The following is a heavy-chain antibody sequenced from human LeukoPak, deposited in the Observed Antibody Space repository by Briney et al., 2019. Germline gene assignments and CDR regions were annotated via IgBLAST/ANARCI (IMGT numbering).Heavy chain of an antibody. D-gene: IGHD2-8*01. V-gene: IGHV3-21*04. CDR1: GFTFSSYS. Sequence: GGSLRLSCAASGFTFSSYSMNWVRQAPGKGLEWVSSISSSSSYIYYADSVKGRFTISRDNAKNSLYLQMNSPRPEDTAVYYCAKDSWSRNGIYDPFDIWGQGTMVTVSS. CDR2: ISSSSSYI. CDR3: AKDSWSRNGIYDPFDI. J-gene: IGHJ3*02.